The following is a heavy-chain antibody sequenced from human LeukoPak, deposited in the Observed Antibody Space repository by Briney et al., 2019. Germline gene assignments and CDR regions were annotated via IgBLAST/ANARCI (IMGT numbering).Heavy chain of an antibody. J-gene: IGHJ4*02. CDR2: ISAYNGNT. CDR1: GYTFTSYG. Sequence: GASVKVSCTASGYTFTSYGISWVRQAPGQGLEWMGWISAYNGNTNYAQKLQGRVTMTTDTSTSTAYMELRSLRSDDTAVYYCARDDPEWFGELKVDYWGQGTLVTVSS. V-gene: IGHV1-18*01. D-gene: IGHD3-10*01. CDR3: ARDDPEWFGELKVDY.